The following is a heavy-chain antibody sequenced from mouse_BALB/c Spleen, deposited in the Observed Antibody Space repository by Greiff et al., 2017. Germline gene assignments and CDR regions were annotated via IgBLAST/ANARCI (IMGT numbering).Heavy chain of an antibody. J-gene: IGHJ4*01. Sequence: EVQLQQSGAELVKPGASVKLSCTASGFNIKDTYMHWVKQRPEQGLEWIGRIDPANGNTKYDPKFQGKATITADTSSNTAYLQLSSLASEDTAVYYCARSSYDAMDYWGQGTSVTVSS. D-gene: IGHD1-1*01. CDR3: ARSSYDAMDY. CDR2: IDPANGNT. V-gene: IGHV14-3*02. CDR1: GFNIKDTY.